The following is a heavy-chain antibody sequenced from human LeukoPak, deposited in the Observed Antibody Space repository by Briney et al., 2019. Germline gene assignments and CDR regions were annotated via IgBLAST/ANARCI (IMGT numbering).Heavy chain of an antibody. D-gene: IGHD3-9*01. CDR2: ISAYNGNT. V-gene: IGHV1-18*04. CDR3: AREKFDILTGYSWSRGMDV. CDR1: GYTFTSYG. Sequence: ASVKVSCKASGYTFTSYGFSWVRQAPGQGLEWMGWISAYNGNTNYAQKLQGRVTMTTDTSTSTAYMELRSLRSDDTAVYYCAREKFDILTGYSWSRGMDVWGKGTTVTVSS. J-gene: IGHJ6*04.